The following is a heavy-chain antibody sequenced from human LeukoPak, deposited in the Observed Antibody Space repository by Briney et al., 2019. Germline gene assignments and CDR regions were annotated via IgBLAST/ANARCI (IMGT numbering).Heavy chain of an antibody. D-gene: IGHD2-21*02. Sequence: ETLSLTCAVYGGSFSGYYWSWIRQPPGKGLEWIGEINHSGSTNYNPSLKSRVTISVDTSKNQFSLKLSSVTAADTAVYYCARGLRAYCGGDCYGHAFDIWGQGTMVTVSS. V-gene: IGHV4-34*01. J-gene: IGHJ3*02. CDR1: GGSFSGYY. CDR3: ARGLRAYCGGDCYGHAFDI. CDR2: INHSGST.